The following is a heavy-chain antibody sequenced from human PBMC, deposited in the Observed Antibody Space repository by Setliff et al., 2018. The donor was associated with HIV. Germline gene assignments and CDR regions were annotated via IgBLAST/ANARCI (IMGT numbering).Heavy chain of an antibody. Sequence: ASVKVSCKASGYTFTSYDISWVRQAPGQGLEWMGWISAYNGYTNYAQKFQDRVTMTRDTSTSTVYMDLSRLRSEDTAVYYCAREFPGGTKGFDYWGQGTLVTVSS. D-gene: IGHD1-1*01. CDR2: ISAYNGYT. CDR1: GYTFTSYD. CDR3: AREFPGGTKGFDY. V-gene: IGHV1-18*01. J-gene: IGHJ4*02.